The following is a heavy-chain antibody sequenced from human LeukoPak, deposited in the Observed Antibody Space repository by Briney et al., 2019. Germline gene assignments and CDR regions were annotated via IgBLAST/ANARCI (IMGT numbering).Heavy chain of an antibody. Sequence: ASVKVSCKTSGYTFTNYAINWVRQAPGQGLEWMGWINPNSGGTNYAQKFQGRVTMARDTSISTAYMELSRLRSDDTAVYYCARVRRSGGYCSSTSCYYNWFDPWGQGTLVTVSS. V-gene: IGHV1-2*02. CDR2: INPNSGGT. J-gene: IGHJ5*02. CDR3: ARVRRSGGYCSSTSCYYNWFDP. CDR1: GYTFTNYA. D-gene: IGHD2-2*01.